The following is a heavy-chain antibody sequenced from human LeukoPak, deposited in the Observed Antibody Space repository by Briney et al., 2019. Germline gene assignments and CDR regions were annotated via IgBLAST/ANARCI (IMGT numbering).Heavy chain of an antibody. V-gene: IGHV1-69*01. J-gene: IGHJ4*02. CDR1: GGTFSSYA. Sequence: SVQVSCKASGGTFSSYAISWVRQAPGQGLEWMGGIIPTFGTANYAQKFQGRVTITADESTSTAYMELSSLRSEDTAVYYCAREPPSTLARDYGDLGGNFDYWGQGTLVTVSS. CDR3: AREPPSTLARDYGDLGGNFDY. D-gene: IGHD4-17*01. CDR2: IIPTFGTA.